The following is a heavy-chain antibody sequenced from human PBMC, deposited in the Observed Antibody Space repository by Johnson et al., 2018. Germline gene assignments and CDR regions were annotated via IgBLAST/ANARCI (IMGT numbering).Heavy chain of an antibody. Sequence: QVQLVESGAEVKKPGSSXKVSCKASGGTFSSYAISWVRQAPGQGLEWLGGIIAIFGTANYAQKVQGRVTITADDSTSPADMELSSLRSEETAVDYRARDPVAVAGKLVPFDIGGQGTMVTVSS. CDR2: IIAIFGTA. J-gene: IGHJ3*02. CDR1: GGTFSSYA. V-gene: IGHV1-69*01. D-gene: IGHD6-19*01. CDR3: ARDPVAVAGKLVPFDI.